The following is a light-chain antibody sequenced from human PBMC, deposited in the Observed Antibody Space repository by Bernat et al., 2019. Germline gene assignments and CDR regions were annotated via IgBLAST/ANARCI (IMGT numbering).Light chain of an antibody. Sequence: EIVLTQSPGTLSLSPGERATLSCRASQSVSSNYLAWYQQKPGQAPRLLIYAASSRATGIPDRFSGSGSGTDFTLTISRLEPEDFAVFYCQQYGSSPPELTFGGGNKVEIK. J-gene: IGKJ4*01. CDR3: QQYGSSPPELT. V-gene: IGKV3-20*01. CDR1: QSVSSNY. CDR2: AAS.